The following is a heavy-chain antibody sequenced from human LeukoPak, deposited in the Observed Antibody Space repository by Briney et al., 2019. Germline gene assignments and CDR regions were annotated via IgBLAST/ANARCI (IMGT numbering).Heavy chain of an antibody. CDR2: IKQDGSNK. D-gene: IGHD1-14*01. Sequence: PGDSLRFSCAAPGFTFTKYWMTWVPQAPGKGLEWVGNIKQDGSNKNYMDSLKGRFTIYRYNPQNSVDLQMSSLRAGDTSVYYCAREVWGPEYWGGGTLLTVPS. J-gene: IGHJ4*02. V-gene: IGHV3-7*01. CDR1: GFTFTKYW. CDR3: AREVWGPEY.